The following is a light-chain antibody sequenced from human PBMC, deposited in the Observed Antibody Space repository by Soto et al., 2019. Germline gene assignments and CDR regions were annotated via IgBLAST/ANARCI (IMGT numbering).Light chain of an antibody. Sequence: EIVLTQSPGTLSLSPGERATLSCRASQSVSSSYLAWYQQKPGQAPRLLIYGASSRATGIPDRFSGSGSGTDFTLTISRLEPEDFAVYYSQQYGSSPTWTFGQVTKVEIK. J-gene: IGKJ1*01. CDR3: QQYGSSPTWT. CDR2: GAS. CDR1: QSVSSSY. V-gene: IGKV3-20*01.